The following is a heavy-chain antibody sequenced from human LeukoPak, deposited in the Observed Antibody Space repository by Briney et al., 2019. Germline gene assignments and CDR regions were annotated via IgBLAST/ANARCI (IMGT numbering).Heavy chain of an antibody. D-gene: IGHD6-19*01. V-gene: IGHV3-48*04. CDR2: IRSTSSTI. Sequence: GGSLRLSCVASGFTFSNYGMIWVRQAPGKGLEWVSYIRSTSSTINYADSVKGRFTISRDNAKNSLYLQMNSLRAEDTAVYYCARDRGQWLYHYWGQGTLVTVSS. CDR1: GFTFSNYG. J-gene: IGHJ4*02. CDR3: ARDRGQWLYHY.